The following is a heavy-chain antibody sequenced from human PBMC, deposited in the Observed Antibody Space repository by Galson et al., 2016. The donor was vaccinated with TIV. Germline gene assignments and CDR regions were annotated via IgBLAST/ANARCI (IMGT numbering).Heavy chain of an antibody. V-gene: IGHV1-58*01. CDR2: VVVGSGNT. J-gene: IGHJ6*03. D-gene: IGHD3-9*01. Sequence: SVKVSCKASGFTSTSSAVQWVRQARGQRLEWIGWVVVGSGNTNYAQKFQERLTINRDMSTSTVYMAWSSLRSEETAVYYCAASPDDILEDGPNYYSMDVWGKGTTVTVSS. CDR3: AASPDDILEDGPNYYSMDV. CDR1: GFTSTSSA.